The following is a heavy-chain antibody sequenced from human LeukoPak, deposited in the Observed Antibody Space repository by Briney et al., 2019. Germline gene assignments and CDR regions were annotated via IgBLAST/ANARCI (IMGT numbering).Heavy chain of an antibody. J-gene: IGHJ4*02. CDR2: LSGSGGGT. Sequence: PGGSLRLSCAVSGITLSNYGMSWVRQAPGKGLEWVADLSGSGGGTNYADSVQGRFTISRDNPKNTLYPQMNSLRAEDTAVYFCAKRGVVIRVFLVGFHKEAYYFDSWGQGALVTVSS. CDR1: GITLSNYG. CDR3: AKRGVVIRVFLVGFHKEAYYFDS. V-gene: IGHV3-23*01. D-gene: IGHD3-10*01.